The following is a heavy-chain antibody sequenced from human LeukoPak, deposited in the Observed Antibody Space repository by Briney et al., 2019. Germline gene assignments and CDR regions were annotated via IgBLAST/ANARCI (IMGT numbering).Heavy chain of an antibody. CDR1: GFTFSSYA. J-gene: IGHJ4*02. D-gene: IGHD3-10*01. CDR3: AKDFPFEPYGSGSPSVAY. V-gene: IGHV3-23*01. CDR2: ISGSGGST. Sequence: GGSLRLSCAPSGFTFSSYAMSWVRQAPGKGREWVSAISGSGGSTYYADSVKGRFTISRDNSKNTLYLQMNSLRAEDTAVYYCAKDFPFEPYGSGSPSVAYWGQGTLVTVSS.